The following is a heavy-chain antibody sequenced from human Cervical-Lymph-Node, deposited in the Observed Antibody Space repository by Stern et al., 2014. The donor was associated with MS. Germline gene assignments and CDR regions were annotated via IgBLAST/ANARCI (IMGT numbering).Heavy chain of an antibody. V-gene: IGHV1-69*01. J-gene: IGHJ4*02. Sequence: QMQLVQSGAEVKKPGSSVKVSCKASGGTFSSYAISWVRQAPGQGLEWMGGIIPIFGKANYAQKFQGRVTITADESTSTAYRELTGLRSEDSAVYSCASRIGYDSSGTLDYWGQGTLVTVSS. D-gene: IGHD3-22*01. CDR1: GGTFSSYA. CDR3: ASRIGYDSSGTLDY. CDR2: IIPIFGKA.